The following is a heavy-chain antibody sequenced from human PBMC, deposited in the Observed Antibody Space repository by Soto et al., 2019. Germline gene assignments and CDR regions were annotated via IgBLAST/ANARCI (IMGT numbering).Heavy chain of an antibody. CDR1: GFTVSSNY. D-gene: IGHD1-1*01. Sequence: GGSLRLSCAASGFTVSSNYMSWVRQAPGKGLEWVSVIYSGGSTYYADSVKGRFTISRDNSKNTLYLQMNSLRAEDTAVYYCARDINRTGSGSPGYYYYGMDVWGQGTTVTVSS. V-gene: IGHV3-53*01. CDR2: IYSGGST. CDR3: ARDINRTGSGSPGYYYYGMDV. J-gene: IGHJ6*02.